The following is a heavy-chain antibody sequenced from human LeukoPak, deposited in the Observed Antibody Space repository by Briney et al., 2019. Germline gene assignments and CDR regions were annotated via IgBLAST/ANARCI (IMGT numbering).Heavy chain of an antibody. CDR1: GFIFTGYW. Sequence: GGSLTLSCAASGFIFTGYWMNWVRQAPGKGLEWVANIKQDGGAPSYVDSVRGRFTISRDNAKDSLYLQMNSLRSEDTAVYYCARDFSASGGLDVWGQGTTVSVSS. CDR3: ARDFSASGGLDV. J-gene: IGHJ6*02. D-gene: IGHD1-26*01. CDR2: IKQDGGAP. V-gene: IGHV3-7*04.